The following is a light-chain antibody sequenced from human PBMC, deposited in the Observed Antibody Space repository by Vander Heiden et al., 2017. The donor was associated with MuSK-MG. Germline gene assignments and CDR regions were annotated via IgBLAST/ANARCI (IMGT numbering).Light chain of an antibody. CDR2: DSN. J-gene: IGLJ2*01. Sequence: QSVLTQPPSVSAAPGQKVTISCSGSTSTIGDNHLSWYQQLPGTAPKLLIYDSNKRPAGILDRFSASKSGTSATLVISGLQTGDEADYYCGTWDNRLSAVVFGGGTKLTVL. CDR3: GTWDNRLSAVV. V-gene: IGLV1-51*01. CDR1: TSTIGDNH.